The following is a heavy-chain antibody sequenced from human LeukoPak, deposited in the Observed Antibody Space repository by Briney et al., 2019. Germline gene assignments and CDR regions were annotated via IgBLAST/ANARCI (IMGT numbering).Heavy chain of an antibody. CDR3: ARDSSGWYGDYFDY. CDR1: GYTFTSYA. Sequence: ASVKVSFKASGYTFTSYAMHWVRQAPGQRLEWMGWINAGNGNTKYSQEFQGRVTITRDTSASTAYMELSSLRSEDMAVYYCARDSSGWYGDYFDYWGQGTLVTVSS. CDR2: INAGNGNT. J-gene: IGHJ4*02. V-gene: IGHV1-3*03. D-gene: IGHD6-19*01.